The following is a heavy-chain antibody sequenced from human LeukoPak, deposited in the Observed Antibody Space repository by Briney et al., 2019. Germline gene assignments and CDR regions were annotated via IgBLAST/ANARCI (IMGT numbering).Heavy chain of an antibody. CDR2: IFSGGNT. V-gene: IGHV3-53*01. CDR1: SFTVSNHH. J-gene: IGHJ3*02. Sequence: PGGSLRLSCGASSFTVSNHHMSWVRQTPGKGLEGVSVIFSGGNTYYTDSVKGRFTISRDNSKNTLYLQVNRLRAEDTAVYYCARDGGWPGYFDIWGQGTMVTVSS. CDR3: ARDGGWPGYFDI. D-gene: IGHD3-16*01.